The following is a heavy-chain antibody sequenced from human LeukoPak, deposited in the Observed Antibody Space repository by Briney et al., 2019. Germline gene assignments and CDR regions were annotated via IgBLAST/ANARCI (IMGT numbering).Heavy chain of an antibody. V-gene: IGHV3-7*01. D-gene: IGHD2-15*01. Sequence: GGSLRLSCAASRFTFSSYWMGWVRQAPGKGLEWVANIKQDGSEKYYVDFVKGRFTISRDNAKNSLYLQMNRLRAEDTAVYYCARDAPPYCSGGSCYSRYWGQGALVTVSS. CDR2: IKQDGSEK. CDR3: ARDAPPYCSGGSCYSRY. J-gene: IGHJ4*02. CDR1: RFTFSSYW.